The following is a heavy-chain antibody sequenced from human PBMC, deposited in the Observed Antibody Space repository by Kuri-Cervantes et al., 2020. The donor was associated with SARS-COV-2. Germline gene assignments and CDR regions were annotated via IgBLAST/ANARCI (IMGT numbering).Heavy chain of an antibody. CDR3: VRDGDHWNFDY. Sequence: GESLKISCAASGFTFSSYDMHWVRQAPGKGLEWVAVIWYDGSNKYYADSVKGRFTISRDNSKNTLYLQMNSLRAEDTAVYYCVRDGDHWNFDYWGQGTLVTVSS. V-gene: IGHV3-33*08. J-gene: IGHJ4*02. CDR2: IWYDGSNK. D-gene: IGHD1-1*01. CDR1: GFTFSSYD.